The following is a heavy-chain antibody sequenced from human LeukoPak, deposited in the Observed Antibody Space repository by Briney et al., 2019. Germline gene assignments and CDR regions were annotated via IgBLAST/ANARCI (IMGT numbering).Heavy chain of an antibody. CDR3: ARDGGYYDILTGLDY. CDR2: IWYDGSNK. V-gene: IGHV3-33*08. D-gene: IGHD3-9*01. J-gene: IGHJ4*02. CDR1: GFTFSSYW. Sequence: GGSLRLSCAASGFTFSSYWMNWVRQAPGKGLEWVAVIWYDGSNKYYADSVKGRFTISRDNSKNTLYLQMNSLRAEDTAVYYCARDGGYYDILTGLDYWGQGTLVTVSS.